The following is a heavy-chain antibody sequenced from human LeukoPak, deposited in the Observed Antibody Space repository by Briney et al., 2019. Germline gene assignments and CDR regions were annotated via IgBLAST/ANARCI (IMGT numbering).Heavy chain of an antibody. J-gene: IGHJ4*02. V-gene: IGHV3-21*01. CDR2: ISSSSSYI. D-gene: IGHD4-23*01. CDR1: EFSFSIYY. CDR3: ARAAMTTVVTHLGY. Sequence: GGSLRLSCAASEFSFSIYYMNWVRQAPGKGLEWVSSISSSSSYIYYADSVKGRFTISRDNAKNSLYLQMNSLRAEDTAVYYCARAAMTTVVTHLGYWGQGTLVTVSS.